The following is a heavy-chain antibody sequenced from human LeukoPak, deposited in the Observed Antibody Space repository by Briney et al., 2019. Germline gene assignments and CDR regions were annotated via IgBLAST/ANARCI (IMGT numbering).Heavy chain of an antibody. CDR3: ARGIVVVPAAKVGHAFDI. Sequence: SQTLSLTCAVSGGSISSGGYSCSWIRQPPGKGLEWIGYIYHSGSTYYNPSLKSRVTISVDRSKNQFSLKLSSVTAADTAVYYCARGIVVVPAAKVGHAFDIWGQGTMVTVSS. CDR2: IYHSGST. V-gene: IGHV4-30-2*01. D-gene: IGHD2-2*01. CDR1: GGSISSGGYS. J-gene: IGHJ3*02.